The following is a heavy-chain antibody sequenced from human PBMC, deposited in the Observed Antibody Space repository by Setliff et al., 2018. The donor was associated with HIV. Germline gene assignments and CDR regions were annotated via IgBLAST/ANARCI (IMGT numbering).Heavy chain of an antibody. Sequence: SETLSLTCSVSGASITSGIYYWAWIRQPAGKGLEFIGRVYFSGSTNYNPSLKSRVTISLDTSKNRFSLNLRSVTAADTAVYYCARGFESLDPWGKGTLVTVSS. D-gene: IGHD3-9*01. CDR1: GASITSGIYY. J-gene: IGHJ5*02. CDR2: VYFSGST. CDR3: ARGFESLDP. V-gene: IGHV4-61*02.